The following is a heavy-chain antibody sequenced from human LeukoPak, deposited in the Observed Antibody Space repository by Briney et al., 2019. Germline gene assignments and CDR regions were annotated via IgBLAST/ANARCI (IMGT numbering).Heavy chain of an antibody. CDR1: GFTFSSYG. CDR3: AKDQRWFNAFDI. J-gene: IGHJ3*02. V-gene: IGHV3-30*18. Sequence: QPGRSLRLSCAASGFTFSSYGMHWVRQAPGKGLELVAVISYDGSNKYYADSVKGRFTISRDNSKNTLYLQMNSLRAEDTAVYYCAKDQRWFNAFDIWGQGTMVTVSS. D-gene: IGHD2-15*01. CDR2: ISYDGSNK.